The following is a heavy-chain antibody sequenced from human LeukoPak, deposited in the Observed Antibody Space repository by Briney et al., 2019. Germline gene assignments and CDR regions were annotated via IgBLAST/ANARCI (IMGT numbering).Heavy chain of an antibody. CDR1: GFTFSSYA. D-gene: IGHD6-13*01. J-gene: IGHJ1*01. CDR2: ISGSGGST. V-gene: IGHV3-23*01. CDR3: AKDIAAACLEYFQH. Sequence: GGSLRLSCAASGFTFSSYAMSWVRQAPGKGLEWVSAISGSGGSTYYADSVKGRFTISRVNAKHTPYLQMNSLRAEETAGYYCAKDIAAACLEYFQHWGQGTLVTVSS.